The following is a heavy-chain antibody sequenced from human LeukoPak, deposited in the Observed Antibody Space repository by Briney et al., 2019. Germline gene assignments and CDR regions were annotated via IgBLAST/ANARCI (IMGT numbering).Heavy chain of an antibody. J-gene: IGHJ3*01. CDR2: IKSKTDGGTT. CDR3: VRDQYCASSSCPGAFDL. D-gene: IGHD2-2*01. V-gene: IGHV3-15*01. CDR1: GFSINYDW. Sequence: GGSLRLSCAASGFSINYDWMSWVRPAPGKGLEWVGRIKSKTDGGTTEYAAPVKGRFTISREDSRNTLYLQMSSLKSEDTAVYYCVRDQYCASSSCPGAFDLWGQGTVVTVSS.